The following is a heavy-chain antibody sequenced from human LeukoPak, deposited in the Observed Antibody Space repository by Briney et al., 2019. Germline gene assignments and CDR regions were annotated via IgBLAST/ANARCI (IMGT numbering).Heavy chain of an antibody. Sequence: GGSLRLSRAASELTFSSYAMSWVRQAPGKGLEWVSSISNSGSSTYYADSVKGRFTISRDNSKNTLYLQMNGLRVEDTAVYYCTKGRDDSDCWGQGTLVTVSS. CDR2: ISNSGSST. D-gene: IGHD3-22*01. J-gene: IGHJ4*02. V-gene: IGHV3-23*01. CDR1: ELTFSSYA. CDR3: TKGRDDSDC.